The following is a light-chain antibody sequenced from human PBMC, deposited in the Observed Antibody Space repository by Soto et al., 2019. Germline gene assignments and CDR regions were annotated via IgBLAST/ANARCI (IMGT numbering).Light chain of an antibody. CDR1: QHVSTY. CDR3: QQRGDLIVT. Sequence: LLTQSPATLSLSPGEGATLSCRASQHVSTYVAWYQQKLGHAPRLLIFDASNRATGVPARFSGSGSGTDFTLTISNLEPGDSGIYYCQQRGDLIVTFGGGTKVEI. J-gene: IGKJ4*01. V-gene: IGKV3-11*01. CDR2: DAS.